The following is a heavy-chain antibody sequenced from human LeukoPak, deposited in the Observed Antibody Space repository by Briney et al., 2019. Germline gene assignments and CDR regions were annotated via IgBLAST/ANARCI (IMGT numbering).Heavy chain of an antibody. D-gene: IGHD3-22*01. CDR1: GGSISSSSYY. CDR2: IHHSGST. J-gene: IGHJ3*02. CDR3: ARGKTYYDISKDAFDI. V-gene: IGHV4-39*07. Sequence: PSETLSLTCTVSGGSISSSSYYWGWIRQPPGKGLEWIGSIHHSGSTYYNPSLKSRVTISVDTSKNQFSLKLSSVTAADTAVYYCARGKTYYDISKDAFDIWGQGTMVTVSS.